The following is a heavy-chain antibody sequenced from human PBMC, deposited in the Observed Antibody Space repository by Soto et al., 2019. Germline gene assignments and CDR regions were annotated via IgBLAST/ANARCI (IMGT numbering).Heavy chain of an antibody. J-gene: IGHJ4*02. D-gene: IGHD1-26*01. CDR2: ISYDGSHK. CDR1: GFTFSTYG. V-gene: IGHV3-30*03. Sequence: QVQLVESGGGVVQPGRSLRLSCAASGFTFSTYGMLWVRQAPGKGLQWVAVISYDGSHKYYADSVKGRFTISRDNSKNKLSLQMSTLTAADTAMYYWARVWEEATTDYWGQGTLVTVSS. CDR3: ARVWEEATTDY.